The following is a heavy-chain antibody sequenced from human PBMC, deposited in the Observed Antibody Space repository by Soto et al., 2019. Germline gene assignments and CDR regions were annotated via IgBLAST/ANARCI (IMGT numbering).Heavy chain of an antibody. CDR3: ARFSFVPAATPFDY. CDR2: IYYSGST. J-gene: IGHJ4*02. CDR1: GGSISSGGFY. Sequence: QVQLQESGPGLVKPSQTLSLTCTVSGGSISSGGFYWSWIRQHPGKGLEWIGYIYYSGSTYYNPSLKSRVTISVDTSKNQFSLKLSSVTAADTAVYYCARFSFVPAATPFDYWGQGTLVTVSS. D-gene: IGHD2-2*01. V-gene: IGHV4-31*03.